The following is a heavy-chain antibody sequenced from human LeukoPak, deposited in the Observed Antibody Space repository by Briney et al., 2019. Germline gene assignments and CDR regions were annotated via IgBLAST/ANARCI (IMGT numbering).Heavy chain of an antibody. V-gene: IGHV3-23*01. D-gene: IGHD5-18*01. CDR1: GFTFSSYA. CDR3: AKSGYSYGYFDY. J-gene: IGHJ4*02. Sequence: GGSLRLSCAASGFTFSSYAMSWVRQAPGKGLEWVSAISGSGGSTYYADSVKGRFTISRDNSKNALYLQMNSLRAEDTAVYYCAKSGYSYGYFDYWGQGTLVTVSS. CDR2: ISGSGGST.